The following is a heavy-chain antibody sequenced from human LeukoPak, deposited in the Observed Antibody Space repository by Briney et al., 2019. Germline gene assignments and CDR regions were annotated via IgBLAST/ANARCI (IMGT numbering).Heavy chain of an antibody. Sequence: SETLSLTCTVSGGSISSYYWSWIRQPPGKGLEWIGYIYYAGSTNYNPSLKSRITISVDTSKNQFSLKLTSITAADTAVYYCARVRGGTYNHYFDYWGQGTLVTVSS. D-gene: IGHD5-24*01. CDR2: IYYAGST. CDR1: GGSISSYY. V-gene: IGHV4-59*01. CDR3: ARVRGGTYNHYFDY. J-gene: IGHJ4*02.